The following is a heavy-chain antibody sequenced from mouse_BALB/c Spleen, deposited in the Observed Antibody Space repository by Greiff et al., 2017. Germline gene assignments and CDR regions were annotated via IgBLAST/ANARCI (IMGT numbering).Heavy chain of an antibody. CDR3: ARRGDHRVFDY. V-gene: IGHV1-4*01. J-gene: IGHJ2*01. CDR2: INPSSGYT. Sequence: LVESGAELARPGASVKMSCKASGYTFTSYTMHWVKQRPGQGLEWIGYINPSSGYTNYNQKFKDKATLTADKSSSTAYMQLSSLTSEDSAVYYCARRGDHRVFDYWGQGTTLTVSS. CDR1: GYTFTSYT.